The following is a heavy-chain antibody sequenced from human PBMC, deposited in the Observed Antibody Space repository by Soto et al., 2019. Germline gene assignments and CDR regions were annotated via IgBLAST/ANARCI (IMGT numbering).Heavy chain of an antibody. D-gene: IGHD4-17*01. Sequence: PSETLSLTCTVSGDPLDSGDSYWSWIRQPPGKGLEWIGYIYHYGSTSYNPSLKSRLIISVDTSKNQFSLKVSSVTGADTAVYYCARGVYADYSYYFEYWGQGALVTVSS. J-gene: IGHJ4*02. CDR2: IYHYGST. CDR1: GDPLDSGDSY. V-gene: IGHV4-30-4*01. CDR3: ARGVYADYSYYFEY.